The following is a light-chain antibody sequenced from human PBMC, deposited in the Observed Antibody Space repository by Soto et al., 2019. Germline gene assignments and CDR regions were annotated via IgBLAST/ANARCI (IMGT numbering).Light chain of an antibody. Sequence: EIVLTQSPGVLSLSPGEGATLSCRASESVAGYLAWYQQKPGQAPRLLIYGASNRATGIPDRFSGSGSGTDFTLTTSRLEPEDFAVYYCQQYGSSGTFGQGTKVDIK. CDR3: QQYGSSGT. CDR2: GAS. V-gene: IGKV3-20*01. J-gene: IGKJ1*01. CDR1: ESVAGY.